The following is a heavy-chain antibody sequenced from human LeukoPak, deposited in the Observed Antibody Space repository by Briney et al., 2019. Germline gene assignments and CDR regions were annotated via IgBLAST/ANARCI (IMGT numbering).Heavy chain of an antibody. CDR1: GGTFSSYA. CDR2: IIPIFGTA. V-gene: IGHV1-69*13. D-gene: IGHD2-21*01. CDR3: ARDSVALEEGYGMDV. J-gene: IGHJ6*02. Sequence: GASVKVSCKASGGTFSSYAISWVRQAPGQGLEWMGGIIPIFGTANYAQKFQGRVTITADESTSTAYMELSSLRSEDTAVYYCARDSVALEEGYGMDVWGQGTTVTVSS.